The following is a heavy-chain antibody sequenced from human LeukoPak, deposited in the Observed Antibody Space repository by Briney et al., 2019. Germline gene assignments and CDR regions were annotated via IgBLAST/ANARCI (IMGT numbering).Heavy chain of an antibody. V-gene: IGHV3-23*01. CDR2: ITGFSSNT. CDR1: GFTFSSSA. J-gene: IGHJ1*01. CDR3: AKDRGNWYFQH. Sequence: GGSLRLSCAASGFTFSSSAMNWVRQAPGKGLEWISGITGFSSNTYYADSVKGRFTISRDNSKNTLYLQMNSLRAEDTAVYYCAKDRGNWYFQHWGQGTLVTVSS. D-gene: IGHD3-16*01.